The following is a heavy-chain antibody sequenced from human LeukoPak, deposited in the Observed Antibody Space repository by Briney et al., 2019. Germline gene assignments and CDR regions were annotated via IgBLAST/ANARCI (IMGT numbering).Heavy chain of an antibody. J-gene: IGHJ6*03. CDR2: INADGSST. D-gene: IGHD2-2*01. CDR1: EFIFSSYR. Sequence: GGSLRLSCAASEFIFSSYRMHWVRQAPGKGLVWVSRINADGSSTTYADSVKGRFTISRDNAKDTLYLQMNSLRAEDTAVYYCARAFEGIGVVVPAQSSLFYMDVWGKGTTVTISS. CDR3: ARAFEGIGVVVPAQSSLFYMDV. V-gene: IGHV3-74*01.